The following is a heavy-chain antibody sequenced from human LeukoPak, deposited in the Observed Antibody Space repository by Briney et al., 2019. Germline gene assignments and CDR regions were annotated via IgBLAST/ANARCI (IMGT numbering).Heavy chain of an antibody. CDR3: ARAEVGATPEYYFDY. J-gene: IGHJ4*02. V-gene: IGHV4-59*01. D-gene: IGHD1-26*01. CDR1: GGSISSYY. Sequence: PSETLSLTCTVSGGSISSYYWSWIRQPPGKGLEWMGYIYYSGSTNYNPSLKSRVTISVDTSTNQFSLKLRSVTAADTAVYYCARAEVGATPEYYFDYWGQGTLVTVSS. CDR2: IYYSGST.